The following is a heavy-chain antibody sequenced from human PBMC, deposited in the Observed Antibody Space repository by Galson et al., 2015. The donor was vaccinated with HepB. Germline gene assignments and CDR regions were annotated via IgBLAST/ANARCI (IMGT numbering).Heavy chain of an antibody. J-gene: IGHJ6*02. CDR3: AKDLAHYYDSSGYYYYYGMDV. D-gene: IGHD3-22*01. CDR1: GFTFSSYA. CDR2: ISGSGGST. Sequence: SLRLSCAASGFTFSSYAMSWVRQAPGKGLEWVSAISGSGGSTYYADSVKGRFTISRDNSKNTLYLQMNSLRAEDTAVYYCAKDLAHYYDSSGYYYYYGMDVWGQGTTVTVSS. V-gene: IGHV3-23*01.